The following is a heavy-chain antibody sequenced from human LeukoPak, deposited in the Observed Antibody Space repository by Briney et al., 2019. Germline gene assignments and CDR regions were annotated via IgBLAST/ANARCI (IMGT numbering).Heavy chain of an antibody. CDR2: INPNSGGT. CDR3: ARTAVGATKGPFDY. D-gene: IGHD1-26*01. Sequence: ASVKVSCKASGYTFTGYYMHWVRQAPGQGFEWMGWINPNSGGTNYAQKFQGRVTMTRDTSISTAYMELSRLRSDDTAVYYCARTAVGATKGPFDYWGQGTLVTVSS. V-gene: IGHV1-2*02. J-gene: IGHJ4*02. CDR1: GYTFTGYY.